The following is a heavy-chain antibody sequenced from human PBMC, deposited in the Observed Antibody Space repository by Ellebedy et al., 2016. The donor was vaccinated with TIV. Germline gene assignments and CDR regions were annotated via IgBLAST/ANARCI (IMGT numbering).Heavy chain of an antibody. V-gene: IGHV1-46*01. CDR1: GYTFTNYY. CDR3: PREDLLSSSSSDHYGMDV. D-gene: IGHD6-6*01. Sequence: AASVKVSCKAAGYTFTNYYMHWVRQAPGQGLEWMGIIEPSGGTTHYAQKFQGRVTITRDTSTSTVYMELSSLRSEDTAVYYCPREDLLSSSSSDHYGMDVWGQGTTVTVSS. CDR2: IEPSGGTT. J-gene: IGHJ6*02.